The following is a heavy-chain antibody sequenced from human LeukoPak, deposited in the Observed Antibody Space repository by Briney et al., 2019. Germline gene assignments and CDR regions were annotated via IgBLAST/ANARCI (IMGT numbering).Heavy chain of an antibody. CDR2: IYTSGST. V-gene: IGHV4-4*07. CDR3: ARGFAGYDFWSGYPYYYYYYMDV. D-gene: IGHD3-3*01. Sequence: SETLSLTCTVSGGSISGYYWSWIRQPAGKGLEWIGRIYTSGSTNYNPSLKSRVTMSVDTSKNQFSLKLSSVTAADTAVYYCARGFAGYDFWSGYPYYYYYYMDVWGKGTTVTVSS. CDR1: GGSISGYY. J-gene: IGHJ6*03.